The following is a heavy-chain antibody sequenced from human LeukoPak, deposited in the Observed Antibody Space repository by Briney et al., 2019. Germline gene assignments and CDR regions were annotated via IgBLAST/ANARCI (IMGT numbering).Heavy chain of an antibody. CDR1: GFTFSSYS. J-gene: IGHJ5*02. D-gene: IGHD3-22*01. CDR2: IYSGGST. Sequence: GGSLRLSCAASGFTFSSYSMGWVRQAPGKGLEWVSVIYSGGSTYYADSVKGRFTISRDNSKNTLYLQMNSLRAEDTAVYYCARGRYYDSSGYYVYDWFDPWGQGTLVTVSS. CDR3: ARGRYYDSSGYYVYDWFDP. V-gene: IGHV3-53*01.